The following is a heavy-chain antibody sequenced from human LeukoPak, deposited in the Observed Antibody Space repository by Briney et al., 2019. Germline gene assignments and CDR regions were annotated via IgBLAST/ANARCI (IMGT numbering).Heavy chain of an antibody. V-gene: IGHV3-30*18. D-gene: IGHD3-16*01. CDR3: AKSYYDYVWGSFDY. J-gene: IGHJ4*02. Sequence: QPGGSLRLSCAASGFTFSSYGMHWVRQAPGKGLEWVAVISYDGSNKYYADSVKGRFTISRDNSKNTLYLQMNSLRAEDTAVYYCAKSYYDYVWGSFDYWGQGTLVTVSS. CDR1: GFTFSSYG. CDR2: ISYDGSNK.